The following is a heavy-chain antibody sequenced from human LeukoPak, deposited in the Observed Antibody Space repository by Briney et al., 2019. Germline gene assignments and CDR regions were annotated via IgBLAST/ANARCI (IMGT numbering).Heavy chain of an antibody. V-gene: IGHV3-21*01. CDR1: GFTFSSSA. J-gene: IGHJ4*02. Sequence: PGGSLRLSCAASGFTFSSSAMSWVRQAPGKGLEWVSSISSSSSYIYYADSVKGRFTISRDNAKNSLYLQMNSLRAEDTAVYYCAGDGRFGPLRWGQGTLVTVSS. D-gene: IGHD3-10*01. CDR3: AGDGRFGPLR. CDR2: ISSSSSYI.